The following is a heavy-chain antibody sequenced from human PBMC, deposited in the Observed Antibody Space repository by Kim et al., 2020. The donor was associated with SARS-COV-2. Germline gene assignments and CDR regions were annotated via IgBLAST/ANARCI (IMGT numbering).Heavy chain of an antibody. Sequence: ASVKVSCKASGYTFTSYGISWVRQAPGQGLEWMGWISAYNGNTNHAQKLQGRVTMTTDTSTSTAYMELRSLRSDDTAVYYCASFCGSSTSCYTPPSYYDSYMDVGGKGTTVTVSS. CDR2: ISAYNGNT. J-gene: IGHJ6*03. CDR3: ASFCGSSTSCYTPPSYYDSYMDV. V-gene: IGHV1-18*01. CDR1: GYTFTSYG. D-gene: IGHD2-2*02.